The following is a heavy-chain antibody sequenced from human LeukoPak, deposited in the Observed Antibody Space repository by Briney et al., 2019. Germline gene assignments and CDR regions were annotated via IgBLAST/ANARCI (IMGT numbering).Heavy chain of an antibody. D-gene: IGHD3-22*01. CDR2: ISAYNGNT. Sequence: ASVNVSCKASGYTFTTHGISWVRQAPGQGLEGMGWISAYNGNTNYVQKLQGRVTMTTDTSKSTAYMERRTLRSDDTAVYYCAREGVFEREYYYDSSGYYHPNDFDYWGQGTLVTVSS. J-gene: IGHJ4*02. V-gene: IGHV1-18*01. CDR1: GYTFTTHG. CDR3: AREGVFEREYYYDSSGYYHPNDFDY.